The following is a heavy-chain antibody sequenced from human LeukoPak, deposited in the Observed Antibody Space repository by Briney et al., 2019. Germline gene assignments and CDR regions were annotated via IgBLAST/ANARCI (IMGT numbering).Heavy chain of an antibody. D-gene: IGHD6-13*01. J-gene: IGHJ4*02. Sequence: GGSLRLSCAASGFTFSSYEMNWVRQAPGKGLEWVAFIRYDGSNKYYADSVNGRFTISRDNSKNTLYLQMNSLRAEDTAVYYSTAAGENYWGQGILVTVSS. CDR1: GFTFSSYE. CDR2: IRYDGSNK. V-gene: IGHV3-30*02. CDR3: TAAGENY.